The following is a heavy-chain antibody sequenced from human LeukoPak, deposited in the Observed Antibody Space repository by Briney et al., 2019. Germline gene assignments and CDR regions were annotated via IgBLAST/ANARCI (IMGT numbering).Heavy chain of an antibody. J-gene: IGHJ6*01. CDR2: IKASDNYI. Sequence: GGSLRLSCAASGFTFSAYTMNWVRHAPGKGLEWVSSIKASDNYIYYAPSVAGRFTISTDAAQNSLYLQMDSLRAEDTATDYCAGTRGMAIDCKNLSILGPGTPGTVSS. V-gene: IGHV3-21*01. CDR1: GFTFSAYT. D-gene: IGHD2-21*01. CDR3: AGTRGMAIDCKNLSI.